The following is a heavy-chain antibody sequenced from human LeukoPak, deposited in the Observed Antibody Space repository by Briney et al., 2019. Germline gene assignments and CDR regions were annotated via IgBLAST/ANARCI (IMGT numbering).Heavy chain of an antibody. D-gene: IGHD3-22*01. CDR2: ISSSSSFI. CDR1: GFTFSSYS. J-gene: IGHJ4*02. Sequence: GGSLRLSCAASGFTFSSYSMNWVRQAPGKGLEWVSSISSSSSFIYYADSVKGRFTISRDNSKNTLYLQMNSLRAEDTAVYYCAKDYYDSSGYYYSSAVDYWGQGTLVTVSS. CDR3: AKDYYDSSGYYYSSAVDY. V-gene: IGHV3-21*01.